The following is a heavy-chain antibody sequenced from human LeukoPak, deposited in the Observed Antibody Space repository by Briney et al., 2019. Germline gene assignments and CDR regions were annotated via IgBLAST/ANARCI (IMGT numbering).Heavy chain of an antibody. J-gene: IGHJ4*02. V-gene: IGHV3-23*03. CDR2: IYSGGST. CDR1: GFTFNGYW. D-gene: IGHD4-23*01. CDR3: AKARTTVVTLPW. Sequence: GGSLRLSCAASGFTFNGYWMSWVRQAPGKGLEWVSVIYSGGSTYYADSVKGRFTISRDNSKNTLYLQMNSLRAEDTAVYYCAKARTTVVTLPWWGQGTLVTVSS.